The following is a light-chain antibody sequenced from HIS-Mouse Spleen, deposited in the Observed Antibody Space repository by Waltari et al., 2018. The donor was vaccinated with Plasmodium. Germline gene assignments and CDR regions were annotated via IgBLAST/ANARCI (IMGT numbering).Light chain of an antibody. CDR3: QQDYNLPDT. Sequence: EIVMTQSPATLSLSPGERATLSCRASQSVSSSYLSWYQHTPGQAPRLLLYGASTRATGIPARFSGSGSGTDFTLTISSLQPEDFAVYYCQQDYNLPDTFGQGTKLEIK. CDR2: GAS. CDR1: QSVSSSY. J-gene: IGKJ2*01. V-gene: IGKV3D-7*01.